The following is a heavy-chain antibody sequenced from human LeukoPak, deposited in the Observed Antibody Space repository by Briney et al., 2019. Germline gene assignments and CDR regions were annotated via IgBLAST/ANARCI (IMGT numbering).Heavy chain of an antibody. V-gene: IGHV5-51*01. D-gene: IGHD5-24*01. J-gene: IGHJ4*02. CDR1: GYSFTSYW. Sequence: GESLKISCKGSGYSFTSYWIGWVRQMPGKGLEWMGIIYPGDSDTRYNPSFQGQVTISADKSISTAYLQWSSLKASDTAMYYCARGERAMATRKAGFDYWGQGTLVTVSS. CDR2: IYPGDSDT. CDR3: ARGERAMATRKAGFDY.